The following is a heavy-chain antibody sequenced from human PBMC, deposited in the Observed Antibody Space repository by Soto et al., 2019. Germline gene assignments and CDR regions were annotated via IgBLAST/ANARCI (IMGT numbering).Heavy chain of an antibody. Sequence: SETLSLTCTVSGDSISSYSWSWIRQPPGKGLEWIGNIHYNGNTKYSPSLKSRVTMSVDTSKNHFSLKLISVTAADTALYFCARDYFDSSDYTTNWFDPWGQGALVTVSS. CDR3: ARDYFDSSDYTTNWFDP. CDR1: GDSISSYS. D-gene: IGHD3-22*01. J-gene: IGHJ5*02. CDR2: IHYNGNT. V-gene: IGHV4-59*01.